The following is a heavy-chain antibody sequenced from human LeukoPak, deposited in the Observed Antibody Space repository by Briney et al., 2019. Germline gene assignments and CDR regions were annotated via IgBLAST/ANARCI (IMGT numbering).Heavy chain of an antibody. CDR2: IYYSGST. CDR1: GGSISSSSYY. Sequence: SETLSLTCTVSGGSISSSSYYWGWIRQPPGKGLEWIGSIYYSGSTYYNPSLRSRVSISVDTSKNQFSLKLSSVTAADTAVYCCARHLSGWYDVGLHYWGQGTLVTVSS. V-gene: IGHV4-39*01. D-gene: IGHD6-19*01. CDR3: ARHLSGWYDVGLHY. J-gene: IGHJ4*02.